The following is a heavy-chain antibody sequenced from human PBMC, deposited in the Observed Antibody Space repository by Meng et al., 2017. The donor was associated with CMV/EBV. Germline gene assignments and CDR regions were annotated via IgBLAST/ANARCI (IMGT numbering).Heavy chain of an antibody. CDR2: IKQDGSEK. CDR1: GFIFSSYW. J-gene: IGHJ6*02. D-gene: IGHD2-2*01. Sequence: GESLKISCAASGFIFSSYWMSWVRQAPGKGLEWVANIKQDGSEKYYVDSVKGRFTISRDNAKNSLYLQMNSLRAEDTAVYYCARESLDCSSTAPPCVDYYGMDVWGQGTTVTVSS. V-gene: IGHV3-7*01. CDR3: ARESLDCSSTAPPCVDYYGMDV.